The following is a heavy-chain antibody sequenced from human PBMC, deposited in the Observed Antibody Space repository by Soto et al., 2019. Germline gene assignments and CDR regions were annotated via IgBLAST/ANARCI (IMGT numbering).Heavy chain of an antibody. CDR1: GGSVSSSY. CDR3: ARGRGSYQKPINWFDP. D-gene: IGHD1-26*01. Sequence: PLSRTDTVPGGSVSSSYWYWIRQTPGKGLEWIGEINHSGSTNYNPSLKSRVTISVDTSKNQFSLKLSSVTAADTAVYYCARGRGSYQKPINWFDPWGQGTLVTVSS. J-gene: IGHJ5*02. V-gene: IGHV4-34*01. CDR2: INHSGST.